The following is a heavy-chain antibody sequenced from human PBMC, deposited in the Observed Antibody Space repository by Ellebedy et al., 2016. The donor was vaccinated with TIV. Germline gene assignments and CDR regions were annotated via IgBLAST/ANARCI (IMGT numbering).Heavy chain of an antibody. V-gene: IGHV3-23*01. CDR2: IIGSGGST. J-gene: IGHJ4*02. CDR3: AKDVYSGNYYRAFDY. CDR1: GFTFSSYA. Sequence: GESLKISCAASGFTFSSYAMSWVRQAPGKGLEWVSSIIGSGGSTYYADYVKGRFTISRDNSRNTLYLQMNSLRAEDTAEYYCAKDVYSGNYYRAFDYWGQGTVVTVSS. D-gene: IGHD1-26*01.